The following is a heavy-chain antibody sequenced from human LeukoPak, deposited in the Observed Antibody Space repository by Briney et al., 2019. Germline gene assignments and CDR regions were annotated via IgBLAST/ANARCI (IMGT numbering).Heavy chain of an antibody. CDR2: IYYSGST. J-gene: IGHJ4*02. V-gene: IGHV4-59*08. CDR3: ARHGSSSWSNHELEIDY. CDR1: GGSISSYY. D-gene: IGHD6-13*01. Sequence: SETLSLTCTVSGGSISSYYWSWIRQPPGKGLEWIGYIYYSGSTNYNPSLKSRVTISVDTSKNQFSLKLSSVTAADTAVYYCARHGSSSWSNHELEIDYWGQGTLVTVSS.